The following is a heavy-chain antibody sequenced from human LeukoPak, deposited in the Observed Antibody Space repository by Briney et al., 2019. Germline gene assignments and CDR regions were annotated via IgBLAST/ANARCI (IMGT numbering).Heavy chain of an antibody. D-gene: IGHD3-10*01. J-gene: IGHJ4*02. CDR1: GFTFSNYA. Sequence: PGGSLRLSCAASGFTFSNYAMSWVRQAPGKGLEWVSYISSSGDIIYYAESVKGRFTISRDNDNNSLFLQMNSLRAEDTAVYYCARRLRGVRGGGPFDYWGQGTLVTVSS. V-gene: IGHV3-48*03. CDR2: ISSSGDII. CDR3: ARRLRGVRGGGPFDY.